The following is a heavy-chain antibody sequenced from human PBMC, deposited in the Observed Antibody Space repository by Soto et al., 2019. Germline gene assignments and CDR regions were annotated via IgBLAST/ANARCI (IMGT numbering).Heavy chain of an antibody. D-gene: IGHD6-13*01. V-gene: IGHV3-30*18. Sequence: HPGGSLRLSCAASGFTFSSYGMHWVRQAPGKGLEWVAVISYDGSNKYYADSVKGRFTISRDNSKNTLYLQMNSLRAEDTAVYYCAKRYSTYYYGMDVWGQGTTVTVSS. CDR3: AKRYSTYYYGMDV. CDR1: GFTFSSYG. CDR2: ISYDGSNK. J-gene: IGHJ6*02.